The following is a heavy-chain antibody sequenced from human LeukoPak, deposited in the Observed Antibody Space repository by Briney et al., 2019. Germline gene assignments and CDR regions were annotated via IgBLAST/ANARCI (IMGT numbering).Heavy chain of an antibody. CDR3: ARGYLWFGELFEY. Sequence: SETQSLTCTVSGGSISTYYWSWIRQPPGKGLEWIGYIYDIDNTKYNPSLKSRVTISVDTSKHQFSLKLNSVTAADTAVYYCARGYLWFGELFEYWDQGTLVTVSS. J-gene: IGHJ4*02. D-gene: IGHD3-10*01. CDR2: IYDIDNT. V-gene: IGHV4-59*01. CDR1: GGSISTYY.